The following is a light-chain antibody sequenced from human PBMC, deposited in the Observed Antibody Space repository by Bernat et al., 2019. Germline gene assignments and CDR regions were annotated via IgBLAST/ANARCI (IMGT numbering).Light chain of an antibody. J-gene: IGKJ1*01. CDR3: QKYNSAPWT. V-gene: IGKV1-27*01. CDR1: QAISNY. CDR2: AAS. Sequence: DIQMTQSPSSLSASVGDRVTITCRSSQAISNYLALYQQKPGKVPKLLIYAASTFHSVFPSRFSGSGSGTDFTLTISSLQPEDVATYYCQKYNSAPWTFGQGTKVEIK.